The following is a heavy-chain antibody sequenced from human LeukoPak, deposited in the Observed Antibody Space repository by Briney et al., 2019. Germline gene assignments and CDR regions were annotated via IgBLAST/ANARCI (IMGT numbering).Heavy chain of an antibody. D-gene: IGHD6-19*01. V-gene: IGHV4-61*02. J-gene: IGHJ4*02. CDR2: IYTSRST. CDR1: GGTISSVSYY. CDR3: ARAPGYSSGWYLDY. Sequence: SSLNLSRTCTVYGGTISSVSYYWSWLRQPAGKGLEWIGRIYTSRSTNYNPSLNTRVTISVDTSKNQFSLKLSSVTAADTAVYYCARAPGYSSGWYLDYWGQGSLVTVSS.